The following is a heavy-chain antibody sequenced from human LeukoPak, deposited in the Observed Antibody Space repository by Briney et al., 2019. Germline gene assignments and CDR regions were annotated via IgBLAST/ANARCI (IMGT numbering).Heavy chain of an antibody. CDR3: AGETSLTGYASGLGFNY. CDR1: GGSVSSWY. D-gene: IGHD6-19*01. Sequence: SETLSLTCTVSGGSVSSWYWSWIRQPPGKGLEWIGYIYDSGNTNYNPSLKSRVTISIDTSKNQFSLRLTSVTAADTATYYCAGETSLTGYASGLGFNYWGQGILVTVSS. V-gene: IGHV4-59*02. J-gene: IGHJ4*02. CDR2: IYDSGNT.